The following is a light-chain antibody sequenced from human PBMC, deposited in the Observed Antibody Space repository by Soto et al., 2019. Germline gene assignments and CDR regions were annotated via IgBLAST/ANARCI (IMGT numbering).Light chain of an antibody. CDR3: HQYTNWHPWT. CDR2: DAS. Sequence: VLTQSPATLSWSPRQRATLSCSSSQSLSSYFGWYQQQPGQAPRLPIYDASTRATGIPARFSGSGSGTEFTITIRSLQSEHFAVFYCHQYTNWHPWTFGQGTKV. CDR1: QSLSSY. J-gene: IGKJ1*01. V-gene: IGKV3-11*01.